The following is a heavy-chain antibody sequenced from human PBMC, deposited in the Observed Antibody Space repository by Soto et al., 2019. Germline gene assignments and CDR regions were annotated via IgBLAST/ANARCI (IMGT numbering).Heavy chain of an antibody. J-gene: IGHJ4*02. CDR2: IYHSGST. D-gene: IGHD3-16*01. CDR3: ASSGGGEDY. V-gene: IGHV4-4*02. Sequence: QVQLQESGPGLVKPSGTLSLSCAVSGGSISSSHWWTWVRQPPGKGLEWIGEIYHSGSTNDNPSLKGRVTQSVDSARNQLSLNLSSVTAGDTAVYYCASSGGGEDYWGQGILVTVSS. CDR1: GGSISSSHW.